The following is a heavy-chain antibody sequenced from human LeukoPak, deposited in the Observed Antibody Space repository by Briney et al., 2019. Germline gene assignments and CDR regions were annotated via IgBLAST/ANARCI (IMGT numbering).Heavy chain of an antibody. CDR3: ARDTVY. V-gene: IGHV3-48*03. Sequence: GGSLRLSCAASGFTFSSYEMNWVRQAPGKGVEWVSYISSSCSTIYYTDSVKGRFTISRDNAKNSLYLQMNSLRAEDTAVYYCARDTVYWGQRTLVTVSS. D-gene: IGHD4-17*01. CDR2: ISSSCSTI. CDR1: GFTFSSYE. J-gene: IGHJ4*02.